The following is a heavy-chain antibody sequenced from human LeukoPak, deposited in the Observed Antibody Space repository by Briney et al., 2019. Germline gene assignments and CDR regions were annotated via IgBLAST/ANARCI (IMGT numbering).Heavy chain of an antibody. D-gene: IGHD3-22*01. CDR1: GYTFTSYG. CDR3: ARHTTYYYDSSGYSFDY. J-gene: IGHJ4*02. Sequence: ASVKVSCKASGYTFTSYGISWVRQAPGQGLEWMGWISAYNGHTDYTQNLQGRVAMTTDTSTSTAYMELRSLRSDDTAVYYCARHTTYYYDSSGYSFDYWGQGTLVTVSS. V-gene: IGHV1-18*01. CDR2: ISAYNGHT.